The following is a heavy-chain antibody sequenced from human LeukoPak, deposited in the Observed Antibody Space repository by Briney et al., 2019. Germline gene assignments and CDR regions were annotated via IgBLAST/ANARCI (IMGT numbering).Heavy chain of an antibody. Sequence: GGSLRLSCAASGFTFSSYAMSWVRQAPGKGLEWVSAISGSGGSTYYADSVKGRFTISRDNSKNTPYLQMNSLRAEDTAVYYCAKASLRYCGGCYYFDYWGQGTLVTVSS. V-gene: IGHV3-23*01. J-gene: IGHJ4*02. CDR3: AKASLRYCGGCYYFDY. D-gene: IGHD2-21*01. CDR2: ISGSGGST. CDR1: GFTFSSYA.